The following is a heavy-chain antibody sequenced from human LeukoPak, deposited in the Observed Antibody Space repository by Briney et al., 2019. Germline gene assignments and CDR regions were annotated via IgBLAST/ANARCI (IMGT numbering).Heavy chain of an antibody. V-gene: IGHV3-7*05. CDR1: GFSFSTYW. Sequence: GGSLRLSCAASGFSFSTYWMNWVRQAPGKGLEWVASINQDGGEKYYVDPVKGRFTISRDNAKNSLYLQMNSLGAEDTAVYYCARTREYWGQGTLVTVSS. CDR2: INQDGGEK. D-gene: IGHD5-24*01. CDR3: ARTREY. J-gene: IGHJ4*02.